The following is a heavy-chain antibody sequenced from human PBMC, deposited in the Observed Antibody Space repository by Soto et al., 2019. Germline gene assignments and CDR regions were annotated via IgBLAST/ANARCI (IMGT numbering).Heavy chain of an antibody. Sequence: GGSLRLSCAASGFTFSSYAMSWVRQAPGKGLEWVSAISGSGGSTYYADSVKGRFTISRDNSKNTLYLQMNSLRAEDTAVYYCAKGKAPRARYYYYYMDVWGKGTTVTVSS. D-gene: IGHD3-10*01. CDR2: ISGSGGST. V-gene: IGHV3-23*01. CDR1: GFTFSSYA. J-gene: IGHJ6*03. CDR3: AKGKAPRARYYYYYMDV.